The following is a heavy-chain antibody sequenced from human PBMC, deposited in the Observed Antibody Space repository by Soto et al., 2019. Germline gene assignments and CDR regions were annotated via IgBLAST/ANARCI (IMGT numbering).Heavy chain of an antibody. J-gene: IGHJ4*02. CDR1: GFTFINTG. Sequence: PGGSLRLSCAGSGFTFINTGMSWVRQAPGQGLEWVSAITGNGDTTYYADSVKGRFTIPRDNSKSTLYLQMNSLRAEDTAVYYCAKIDGYFDYWGQGTLVTVSS. CDR3: AKIDGYFDY. CDR2: ITGNGDTT. V-gene: IGHV3-23*01. D-gene: IGHD3-22*01.